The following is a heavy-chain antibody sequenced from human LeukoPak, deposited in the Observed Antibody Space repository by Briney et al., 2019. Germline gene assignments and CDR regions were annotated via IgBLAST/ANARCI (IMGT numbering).Heavy chain of an antibody. CDR2: INPNSGGT. CDR1: GYTFTCYY. CDR3: ARGDYGDYVRYNWFDP. J-gene: IGHJ5*02. Sequence: ASVKVSCKASGYTFTCYYMHWVRQAPGQGLEWMGWINPNSGGTNYAQKFQGRVTMTRDTSISTAYMELSRLRSDDTAVYYCARGDYGDYVRYNWFDPWGQGTLVTVSS. D-gene: IGHD4-17*01. V-gene: IGHV1-2*02.